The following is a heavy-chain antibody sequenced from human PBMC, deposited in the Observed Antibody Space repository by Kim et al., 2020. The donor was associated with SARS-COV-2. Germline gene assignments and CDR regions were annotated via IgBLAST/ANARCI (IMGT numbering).Heavy chain of an antibody. CDR1: GFTFSSDS. CDR3: ASDQSAAAGTE. D-gene: IGHD6-13*01. J-gene: IGHJ4*02. Sequence: GGSLRLSCAASGFTFSSDSMNWVRQAPGKGLEWVSSISSSSSYIYYADSVKGRFTISRENAKNSLYLQMNSQRAEDTDVYYCASDQSAAAGTEWGQGTLVTVSS. CDR2: ISSSSSYI. V-gene: IGHV3-21*01.